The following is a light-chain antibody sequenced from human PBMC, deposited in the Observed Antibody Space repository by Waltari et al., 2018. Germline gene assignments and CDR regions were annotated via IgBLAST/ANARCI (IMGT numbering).Light chain of an antibody. J-gene: IGLJ3*02. CDR3: ASWDDRLSVVV. Sequence: QSVLTQPPSASGTPGQRVTISCSGSISNLGTNYVYWYQQFPGTAPKLLIQRNNQQPSGVPDLFSCSKSGTSASLAISGLRSEDEADYYCASWDDRLSVVVFGGGTKLTVL. CDR1: ISNLGTNY. V-gene: IGLV1-47*01. CDR2: RNN.